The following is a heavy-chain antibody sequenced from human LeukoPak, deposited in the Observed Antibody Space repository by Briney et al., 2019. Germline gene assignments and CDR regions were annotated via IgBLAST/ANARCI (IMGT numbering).Heavy chain of an antibody. CDR3: AARYSGYEIDY. D-gene: IGHD5-12*01. V-gene: IGHV1-58*01. J-gene: IGHJ4*02. CDR2: IVVGSGNT. Sequence: TSVKVSCKASGFTFTSSAVQRVRQARGQRLEWIGWIVVGSGNTNYAQKFQERVTITRDMSTSTAYMELSSLRSEDTAVYYCAARYSGYEIDYWGQGTLVTVSS. CDR1: GFTFTSSA.